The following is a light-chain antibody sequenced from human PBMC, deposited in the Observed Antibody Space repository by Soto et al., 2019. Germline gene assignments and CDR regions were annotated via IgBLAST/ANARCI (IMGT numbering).Light chain of an antibody. Sequence: EIVLTQSPGTLSLSPGERATLSCRASQSVSSSYLAWYQQKPGQAPRLLIYGASSRATGIPDRFSGSGSGTDFTVTISRLEPEDFALYYCQQFGSSAITFDVGTRLEIK. CDR3: QQFGSSAIT. V-gene: IGKV3-20*01. CDR1: QSVSSSY. J-gene: IGKJ5*01. CDR2: GAS.